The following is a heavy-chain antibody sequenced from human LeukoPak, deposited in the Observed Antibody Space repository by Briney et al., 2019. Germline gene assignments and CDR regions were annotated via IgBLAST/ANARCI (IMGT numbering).Heavy chain of an antibody. D-gene: IGHD3-10*01. Sequence: PGGXXXXXCAAXGFTFSDYYMSWIRQAPGKGLEGVSYISSSGSTIYYADSVKGRFTISRDNAKNSLYLQMNSLRAEDTAVYYCARDKGFGELAGYMDVWGKGTTVTVSS. J-gene: IGHJ6*03. CDR1: GFTFSDYY. CDR3: ARDKGFGELAGYMDV. V-gene: IGHV3-11*04. CDR2: ISSSGSTI.